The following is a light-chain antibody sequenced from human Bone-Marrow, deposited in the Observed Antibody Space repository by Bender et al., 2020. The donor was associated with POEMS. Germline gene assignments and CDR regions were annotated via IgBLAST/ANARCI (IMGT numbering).Light chain of an antibody. Sequence: SYELTQPPSMSVSPGQTARIRCSGDVLAKKSGSWYQQKPGQSPVLVIHDDRQRPSGIPERVSGSSAGQVATLTVSGAQVEDEGDYYCYSTVNNGNQGVFGGGTKLTVL. CDR1: VLAKKS. CDR3: YSTVNNGNQGV. V-gene: IGLV3-10*01. J-gene: IGLJ3*02. CDR2: DDR.